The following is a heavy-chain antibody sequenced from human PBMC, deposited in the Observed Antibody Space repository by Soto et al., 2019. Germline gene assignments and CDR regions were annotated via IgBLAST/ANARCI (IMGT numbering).Heavy chain of an antibody. D-gene: IGHD2-15*01. CDR2: INPRDGAI. Sequence: QVPLVQSGAEVTKPGASVKVSCKASGNTFTTYFVHWVRQAPGQGLDWMGVINPRDGAISYAQRFQGRVTMTRDTSTSTVYMELSSLRSEDTAMYYCTRRGYCSGGSCPLGFDYWGQGTLVTVSS. CDR1: GNTFTTYF. V-gene: IGHV1-46*03. J-gene: IGHJ4*02. CDR3: TRRGYCSGGSCPLGFDY.